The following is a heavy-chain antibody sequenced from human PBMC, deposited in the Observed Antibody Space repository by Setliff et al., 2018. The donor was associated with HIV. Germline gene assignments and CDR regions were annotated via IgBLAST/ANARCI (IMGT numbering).Heavy chain of an antibody. CDR3: ARIVATITCYDY. CDR2: IHYSGST. Sequence: SETLSLTCTVSGGSISNSSYYWGWIRQPPGKGLEWIGSIHYSGSTYYNPSLKSRVTISVDTSKNQFSLKLSSVTAADSAVYYCARIVATITCYDYWGQGTLVTVSS. CDR1: GGSISNSSYY. D-gene: IGHD5-12*01. V-gene: IGHV4-39*07. J-gene: IGHJ4*02.